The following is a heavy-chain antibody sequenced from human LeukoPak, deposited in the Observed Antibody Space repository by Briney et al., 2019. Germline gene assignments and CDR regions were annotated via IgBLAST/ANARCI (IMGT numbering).Heavy chain of an antibody. CDR3: ARDFGDSRSSDY. V-gene: IGHV3-33*08. D-gene: IGHD6-6*01. CDR1: GFAFSVYA. J-gene: IGHJ4*02. Sequence: GGSLRLSCAASGFAFSVYAMSWLRQAPGKGLEWVALIWYDGSNTYYADSVKGRFTISRDNSKNTLYLQMNSLRAEDTALYYCARDFGDSRSSDYWGQGTLITVSS. CDR2: IWYDGSNT.